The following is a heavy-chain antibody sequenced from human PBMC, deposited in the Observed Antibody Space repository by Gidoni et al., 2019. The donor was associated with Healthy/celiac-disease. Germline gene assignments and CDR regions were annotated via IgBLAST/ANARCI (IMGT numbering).Heavy chain of an antibody. D-gene: IGHD1-1*01. J-gene: IGHJ6*03. V-gene: IGHV3-30*18. Sequence: QVQLVESGGGVVQPGRSLRLSCAASGFTFSSYGMPWVRQAPGKGLEWGAVISYDGSNKYYADSVKGRFTISRDNSKNTLYLQMNSLRAEDTAVYYCAKPTGTTSYYYYMDVWGKGTTVTVSS. CDR1: GFTFSSYG. CDR2: ISYDGSNK. CDR3: AKPTGTTSYYYYMDV.